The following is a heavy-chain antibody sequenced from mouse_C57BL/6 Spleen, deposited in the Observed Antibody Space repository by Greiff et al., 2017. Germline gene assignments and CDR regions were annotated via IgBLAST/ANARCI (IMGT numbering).Heavy chain of an antibody. CDR2: IYPGDGDT. D-gene: IGHD1-1*01. V-gene: IGHV1-82*01. Sequence: VQLQQSGPELVKPGASVKISCKASGYAFSSYWMNWVKQRPGKGLEWIGRIYPGDGDTKYNGKFKGKATLTADKSSSTAYMQLSSLTSEDSAVYFCARGQYYGSSTYAMGYWGQGTSVTVAS. CDR3: ARGQYYGSSTYAMGY. CDR1: GYAFSSYW. J-gene: IGHJ4*01.